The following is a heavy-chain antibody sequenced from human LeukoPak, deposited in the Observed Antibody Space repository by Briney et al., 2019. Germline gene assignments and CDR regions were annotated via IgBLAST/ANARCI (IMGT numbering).Heavy chain of an antibody. Sequence: GRSLRLSCAASGFTFSSYGMHWVRQAPGKGLEWVAVISYDGSNKYYADSVKGRFTISRDNSKNTLYLQMNSLRAEDTAVYYCAKGLYDSSGYYWFDAFDIWGQGTMVTVSS. CDR3: AKGLYDSSGYYWFDAFDI. J-gene: IGHJ3*02. CDR2: ISYDGSNK. D-gene: IGHD3-22*01. CDR1: GFTFSSYG. V-gene: IGHV3-30*18.